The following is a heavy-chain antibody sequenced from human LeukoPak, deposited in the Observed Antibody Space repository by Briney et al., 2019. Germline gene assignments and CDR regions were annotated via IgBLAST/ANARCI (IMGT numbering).Heavy chain of an antibody. V-gene: IGHV4-4*07. CDR3: ARGNGLWFGELLSYYYGMDV. D-gene: IGHD3-10*01. Sequence: SETLSLTCTASGGSISSYYWSWIRQPAGKGLEWIGRIYTSGSTNYNPSLKSRVTMSVDTSKNQFSLKLSSVTAADTAVYYCARGNGLWFGELLSYYYGMDVWGQGTTVTVSS. CDR2: IYTSGST. J-gene: IGHJ6*02. CDR1: GGSISSYY.